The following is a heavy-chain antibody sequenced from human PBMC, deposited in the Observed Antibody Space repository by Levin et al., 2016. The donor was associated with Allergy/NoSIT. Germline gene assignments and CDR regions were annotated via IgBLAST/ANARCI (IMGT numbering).Heavy chain of an antibody. CDR1: GFTFSSYA. CDR3: ANVDIVATITTDY. Sequence: GESLKISCAASGFTFSSYAMSWVRQAPGKGLEWVSAISGSGGSTYYADSVKGRFTISRDNSKNTLYLQMNSLRAEDTAVYYCANVDIVATITTDYWGQGTLVTVSS. V-gene: IGHV3-23*01. CDR2: ISGSGGST. D-gene: IGHD5-12*01. J-gene: IGHJ4*02.